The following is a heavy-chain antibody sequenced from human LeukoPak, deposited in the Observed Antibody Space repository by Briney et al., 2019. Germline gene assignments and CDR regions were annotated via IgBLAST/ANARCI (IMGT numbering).Heavy chain of an antibody. V-gene: IGHV4-59*01. CDR2: VYKSGST. D-gene: IGHD2-15*01. Sequence: PSETLSLTCNVSGASINSYYWSWIRQSPGKGLEWLGYVYKSGSTNYKPSLRSRVTISVDTSKNQFSLKLSSVTAADTAVYYCARDDCSGGSCYSGSGYYYGMDVWGQGTTVTVSS. J-gene: IGHJ6*02. CDR1: GASINSYY. CDR3: ARDDCSGGSCYSGSGYYYGMDV.